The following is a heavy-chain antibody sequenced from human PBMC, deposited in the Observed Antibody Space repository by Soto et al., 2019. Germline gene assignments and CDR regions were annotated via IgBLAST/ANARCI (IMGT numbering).Heavy chain of an antibody. CDR2: IYYSGST. CDR1: GGSISSYY. CDR3: ARQPSYCSSTSCPARYYYYYMDV. D-gene: IGHD2-2*01. Sequence: SETLSLTCTVSGGSISSYYWSWIRQPPGKGLEWIGYIYYSGSTNYNPSLKSRVTISVNTSKNQFSLKQSSVTAADSAVYYCARQPSYCSSTSCPARYYYYYMDVWGKGTTVTVSS. J-gene: IGHJ6*03. V-gene: IGHV4-59*08.